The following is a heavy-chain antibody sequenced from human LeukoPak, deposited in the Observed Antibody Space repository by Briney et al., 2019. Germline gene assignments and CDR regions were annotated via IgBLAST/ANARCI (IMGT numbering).Heavy chain of an antibody. CDR2: ISSSSSYI. CDR1: GFTVSSYS. J-gene: IGHJ5*02. CDR3: ATHAADDCSSTSCFPQFDP. Sequence: PGGSLRLSCAASGFTVSSYSMNWVRQVPGKGLEWVSSISSSSSYIYYADSVKGRFTISRDNAKNSLYLQMNSLRAEDTAVYYCATHAADDCSSTSCFPQFDPWGQGTLVTVSS. D-gene: IGHD2-2*01. V-gene: IGHV3-21*01.